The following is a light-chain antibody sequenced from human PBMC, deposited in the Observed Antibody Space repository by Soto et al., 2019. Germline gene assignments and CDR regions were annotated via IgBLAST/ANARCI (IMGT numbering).Light chain of an antibody. CDR1: QSVSSN. J-gene: IGKJ2*01. CDR2: GAS. V-gene: IGKV3-15*01. Sequence: EIVMTQSPATLSVSPGERATLSCRASQSVSSNLAWYQQKPGQAPRLLIYGASTRATGIPARFSGSGSGTEFTLTSSRLQSEDFEVYYCQQYNNWTPYTFGQGTKLEIK. CDR3: QQYNNWTPYT.